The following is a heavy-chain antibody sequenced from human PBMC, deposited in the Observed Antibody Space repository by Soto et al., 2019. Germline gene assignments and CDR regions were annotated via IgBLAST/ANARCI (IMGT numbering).Heavy chain of an antibody. V-gene: IGHV5-51*01. CDR2: IYPGDSDS. CDR3: ARLVGATHGMDV. J-gene: IGHJ6*02. CDR1: GYIFTNYW. Sequence: PVESLKISCENSGYIFTNYWISCFRQMPVKGLEWMGIIYPGDSDSRYSPSFQGQVTISADKSFSTAYLQWSSLKASDTAIYYCARLVGATHGMDVWGQGTTVTVSS. D-gene: IGHD2-15*01.